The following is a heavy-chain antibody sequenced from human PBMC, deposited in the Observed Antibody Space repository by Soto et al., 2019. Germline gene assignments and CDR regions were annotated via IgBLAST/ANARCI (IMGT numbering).Heavy chain of an antibody. D-gene: IGHD3-22*01. CDR2: IIPIFGTA. J-gene: IGHJ4*02. Sequence: RASVKVSCKASGGTFSSYAISWVRQAPGQGLEWMGGIIPIFGTANYAQKFQGRVTITADKSTSTAYMELSSLRSEDTAVYYCARVTTKYYYDSSGYYELDYWGQGTLVTVSS. V-gene: IGHV1-69*06. CDR3: ARVTTKYYYDSSGYYELDY. CDR1: GGTFSSYA.